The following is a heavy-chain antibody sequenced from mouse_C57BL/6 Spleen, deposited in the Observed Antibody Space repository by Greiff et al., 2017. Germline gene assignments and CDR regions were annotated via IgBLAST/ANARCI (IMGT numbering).Heavy chain of an antibody. D-gene: IGHD2-4*01. CDR1: GYAFSSYW. CDR3: ARNYDSSY. Sequence: QVQLKQSGAELVKPGASVKISCKASGYAFSSYWMNWVKQRPGKGLEWIGQIDPGDGDTKYNGKFKGKATLTADKSSSTAYLQLSSLTSEDSAVYFCARNYDSSYWGQGTLVTFSA. V-gene: IGHV1-80*01. CDR2: IDPGDGDT. J-gene: IGHJ3*01.